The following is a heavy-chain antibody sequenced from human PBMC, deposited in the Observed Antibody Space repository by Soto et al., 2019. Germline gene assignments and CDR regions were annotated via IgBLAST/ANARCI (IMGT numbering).Heavy chain of an antibody. Sequence: ASVKVSCKASGFTFTSSAVQWVRQARGQRLEWIGWIVVGSGNTNYAQKFQERVTITRDMSTSTAYMELSSLRSEDTAVYYCAADRITEQRSYSSSSFGMDVWGQGTTVTVSS. CDR2: IVVGSGNT. CDR3: AADRITEQRSYSSSSFGMDV. J-gene: IGHJ6*02. D-gene: IGHD6-6*01. CDR1: GFTFTSSA. V-gene: IGHV1-58*01.